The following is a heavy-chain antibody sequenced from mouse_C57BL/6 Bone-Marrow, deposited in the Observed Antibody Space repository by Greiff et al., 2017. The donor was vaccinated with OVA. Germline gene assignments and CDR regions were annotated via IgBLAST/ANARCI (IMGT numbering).Heavy chain of an antibody. D-gene: IGHD1-1*02. CDR3: ARDRGGDY. CDR1: GYTFTDYY. Sequence: EVKLQQSGPELVKPGASVKISCKASGYTFTDYYMNWVKQSHGKSLEWIGDINPNNGGTSYNQKFKGKATLTVDKSSSTAYMELRSLTSEDSAVYYCARDRGGDYWGQGTTLTVSS. J-gene: IGHJ2*01. CDR2: INPNNGGT. V-gene: IGHV1-26*01.